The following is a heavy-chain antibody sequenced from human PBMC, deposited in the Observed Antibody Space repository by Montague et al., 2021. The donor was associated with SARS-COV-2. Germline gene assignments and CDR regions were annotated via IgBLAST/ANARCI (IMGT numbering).Heavy chain of an antibody. J-gene: IGHJ5*02. D-gene: IGHD2-15*01. V-gene: IGHV4-59*01. CDR2: IYYSGST. Sequence: SETLSLTCTVSGGSISSYYWSWTRQPPGKGLEWIGYIYYSGSTNYNPSLKSRVTISVDTSKNQFSLKLSSVTAADTAVYYCARDSGGSSPEDWLGFDPWGQGTLVTVSS. CDR1: GGSISSYY. CDR3: ARDSGGSSPEDWLGFDP.